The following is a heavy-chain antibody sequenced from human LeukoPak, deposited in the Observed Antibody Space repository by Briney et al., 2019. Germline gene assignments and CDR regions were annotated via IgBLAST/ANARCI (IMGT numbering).Heavy chain of an antibody. J-gene: IGHJ6*03. D-gene: IGHD3-16*01. CDR2: IYTSGNT. V-gene: IGHV4-4*07. Sequence: PSETLSLTCTVSGGSVSTYYCSWIRQPAGKGLEWIGRIYTSGNTNYNPSLKSRVTMSVDTSKNQFSLKLSSVTAADTAVYYCARGLRVGGYSRYYYYMDVWGKGTTVTVSS. CDR3: ARGLRVGGYSRYYYYMDV. CDR1: GGSVSTYY.